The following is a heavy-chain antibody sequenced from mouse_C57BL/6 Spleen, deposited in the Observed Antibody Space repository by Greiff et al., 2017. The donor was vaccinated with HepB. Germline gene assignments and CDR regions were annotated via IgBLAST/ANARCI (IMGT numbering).Heavy chain of an antibody. CDR2: IDPSDSYT. V-gene: IGHV1-59*01. J-gene: IGHJ4*01. D-gene: IGHD1-1*01. Sequence: QVQLQQPGAELVRPGTSVKLSCKASGYTFTSYWMHWVKQRPGQGLEWIGVIDPSDSYTNYNQKFKGKATLTVDTSSSTAYMQLSSLTSEDSAVYYCARAYGSKAYYAMDYWGQGTSVTVSS. CDR3: ARAYGSKAYYAMDY. CDR1: GYTFTSYW.